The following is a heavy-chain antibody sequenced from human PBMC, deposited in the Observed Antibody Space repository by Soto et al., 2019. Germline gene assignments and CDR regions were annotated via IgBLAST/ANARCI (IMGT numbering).Heavy chain of an antibody. CDR2: IYYSGST. J-gene: IGHJ6*02. V-gene: IGHV4-59*01. Sequence: PSETLSLTCTVSGGSISRYYWSWIRQPPGKGLEWIGYIYYSGSTNYNPSLKSRVTISVDTSKNQFSLKLSSVTAADTAVYYCARPSNYYYGMDVWGQGTTVTVSS. CDR3: ARPSNYYYGMDV. CDR1: GGSISRYY.